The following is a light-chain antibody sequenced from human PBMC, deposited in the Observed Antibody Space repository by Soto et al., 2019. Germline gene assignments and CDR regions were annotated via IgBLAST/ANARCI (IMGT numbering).Light chain of an antibody. CDR1: SSNIGAGYD. V-gene: IGLV1-40*01. J-gene: IGLJ3*02. CDR2: GNS. Sequence: QSVLTQPPSVSGAPGQRVTISCAGSSSNIGAGYDVHWYQQFPRTAPKLLIYGNSNRPSGVPDRFSGSKSGTSASLAITGLQAEDEADYYCQSYDTSLSVWVFGGGTKLTVL. CDR3: QSYDTSLSVWV.